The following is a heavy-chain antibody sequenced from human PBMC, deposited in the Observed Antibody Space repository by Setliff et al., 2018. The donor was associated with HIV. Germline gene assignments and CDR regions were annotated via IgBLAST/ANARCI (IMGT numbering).Heavy chain of an antibody. V-gene: IGHV1-18*01. Sequence: ASVKVSCNASGRTFSDFRITWVRQAPGHGLEWVGWISAYNGDTNYAQKFQGRVTMTRDTSMNTAYMELSNLRFEDTAVYYCARGVDAGSDYWGQGTLVTVSS. J-gene: IGHJ4*02. CDR1: GRTFSDFR. D-gene: IGHD3-10*01. CDR3: ARGVDAGSDY. CDR2: ISAYNGDT.